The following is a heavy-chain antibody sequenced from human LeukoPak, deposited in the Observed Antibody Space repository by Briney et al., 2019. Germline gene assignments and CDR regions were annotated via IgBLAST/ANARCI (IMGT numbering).Heavy chain of an antibody. Sequence: GASVKVSCKASEYTFTSYYMHWVRQAPGQGLEWMGIINPSGGSTSYAQKFQGRVTMTRDTSTSTVYMELSSLRAEDTAVYYCARDLADCSSTSCYRGWFDPWGQGTLVTVSS. CDR3: ARDLADCSSTSCYRGWFDP. CDR1: EYTFTSYY. CDR2: INPSGGST. D-gene: IGHD2-2*02. J-gene: IGHJ5*02. V-gene: IGHV1-46*01.